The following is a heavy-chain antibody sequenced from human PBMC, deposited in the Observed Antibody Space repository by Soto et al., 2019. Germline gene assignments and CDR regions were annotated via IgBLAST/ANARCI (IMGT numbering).Heavy chain of an antibody. Sequence: PSETLSLTCAVYGGSFSGYYWSWIRQPPGKGLEWIGEINHSGSTNYNPSLKSRVTISVDTSKNQFSLKLSSVTAADTAVYYCARGSIAVAVPGGFDPWGQGTLVTVSS. V-gene: IGHV4-34*01. J-gene: IGHJ5*02. CDR2: INHSGST. CDR3: ARGSIAVAVPGGFDP. D-gene: IGHD6-19*01. CDR1: GGSFSGYY.